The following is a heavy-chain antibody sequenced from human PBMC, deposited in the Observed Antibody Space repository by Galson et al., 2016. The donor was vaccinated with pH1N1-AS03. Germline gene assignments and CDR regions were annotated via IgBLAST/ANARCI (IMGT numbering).Heavy chain of an antibody. CDR1: GFTFSTFA. J-gene: IGHJ4*02. CDR2: IRGTSQIT. D-gene: IGHD3-3*01. V-gene: IGHV3-23*01. Sequence: SLRLSCAASGFTFSTFAMSWVRRAPGKGLEWVSLIRGTSQITCSADSVKGRFTISKDNSKSTLFLQMNSLRAEDTAIYYCARLSGMVPTEYYFASWGQGTLVAVSS. CDR3: ARLSGMVPTEYYFAS.